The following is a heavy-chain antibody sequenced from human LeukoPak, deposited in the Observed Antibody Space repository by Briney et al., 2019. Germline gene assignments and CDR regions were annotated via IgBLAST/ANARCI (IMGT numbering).Heavy chain of an antibody. J-gene: IGHJ4*02. D-gene: IGHD4-17*01. CDR3: QTRAVTSYY. V-gene: IGHV3-23*01. CDR2: ISGSGGSR. Sequence: GGSLRLSCAASGFTFSSYAMSWVRQAPGKGLEWVSTISGSGGSRYYADSGKGRFAISRDNSKSTLFLQMNSLRAEDTAVYYCQTRAVTSYYWGQGTLFTVSS. CDR1: GFTFSSYA.